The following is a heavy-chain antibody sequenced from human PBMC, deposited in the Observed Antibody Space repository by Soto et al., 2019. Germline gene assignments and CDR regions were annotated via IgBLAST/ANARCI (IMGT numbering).Heavy chain of an antibody. D-gene: IGHD6-19*01. CDR1: GFTFSSYD. J-gene: IGHJ5*02. CDR3: AREARTVGGTGWFDP. V-gene: IGHV3-13*01. CDR2: IANNGDT. Sequence: EVQLVESGGNLVQPGGSLRLSCAASGFTFSSYDMHWVRQAAGKGLEWVSGIANNGDTYYTGSVKGRFIISRENAKNSLYLQRNSLGAEDTAVYYWAREARTVGGTGWFDPWGQGTLVTVSS.